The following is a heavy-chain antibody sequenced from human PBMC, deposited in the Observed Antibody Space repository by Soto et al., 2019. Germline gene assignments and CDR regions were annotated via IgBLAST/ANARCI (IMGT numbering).Heavy chain of an antibody. CDR2: ISGSGGST. D-gene: IGHD3-10*01. CDR3: AKDATTLLWFGNYYFDY. J-gene: IGHJ4*02. Sequence: GGSLRLSCAASGFTFSSYAMSWVRQAPGKGLEWVSAISGSGGSTYYADSVKGRFTISRDNSKNTLYLQMNSLRAEDTAVYYCAKDATTLLWFGNYYFDYWGQGTLVTVSS. V-gene: IGHV3-23*01. CDR1: GFTFSSYA.